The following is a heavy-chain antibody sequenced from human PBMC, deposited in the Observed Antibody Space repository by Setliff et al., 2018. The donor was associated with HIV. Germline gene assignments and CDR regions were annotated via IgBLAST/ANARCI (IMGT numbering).Heavy chain of an antibody. CDR1: GFTFSSYA. CDR3: ARSYCGDVCYSGSLDY. CDR2: ISYDGINK. D-gene: IGHD2-21*02. Sequence: PGGSLRLSCAASGFTFSSYAMHWVRQAPGKGLEWVAVISYDGINKYYADSVRGRFTISRDNAKESLYLQMNSLRAEDTAVYYCARSYCGDVCYSGSLDYWGQGTLVTVSS. V-gene: IGHV3-30*04. J-gene: IGHJ4*02.